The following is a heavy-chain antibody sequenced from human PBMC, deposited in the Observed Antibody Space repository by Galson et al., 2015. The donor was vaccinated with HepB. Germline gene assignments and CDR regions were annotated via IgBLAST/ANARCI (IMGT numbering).Heavy chain of an antibody. J-gene: IGHJ4*02. CDR1: GFTFSSYA. Sequence: FLRLSCAASGFTFSSYAMSWVRQAPGQGLEWVSAMSGSGGSTYYADSVKGRFTISRDNSKNTLHLQMNSLRAEDTAVYYCAKDLAAGDNWNDGDAFFDYWGQGTLVTVSS. CDR3: AKDLAAGDNWNDGDAFFDY. V-gene: IGHV3-23*01. D-gene: IGHD1-20*01. CDR2: MSGSGGST.